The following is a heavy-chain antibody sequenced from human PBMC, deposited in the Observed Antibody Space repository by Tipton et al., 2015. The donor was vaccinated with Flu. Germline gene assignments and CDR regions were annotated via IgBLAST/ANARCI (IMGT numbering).Heavy chain of an antibody. CDR3: ARDQSRNYGGYNWFDP. J-gene: IGHJ5*02. Sequence: GLVKPSETLSLTCTVSGGSISSYYWSWIRQPPGKGLEWIGYIYYSGSTNYNPSLKSRVTISVDTSKNQFSLKLSSVTAADTAVYYCARDQSRNYGGYNWFDPWGQGTLVTVSS. CDR2: IYYSGST. V-gene: IGHV4-59*01. CDR1: GGSISSYY. D-gene: IGHD4-23*01.